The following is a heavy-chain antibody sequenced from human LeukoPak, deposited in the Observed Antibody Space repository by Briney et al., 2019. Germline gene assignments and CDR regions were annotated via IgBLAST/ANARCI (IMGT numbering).Heavy chain of an antibody. Sequence: ASVKVSCKASGYTFTNYYMHWVRQAPGQGLEWMGIINPSGGSTSYAQKFQGRATMTRDTSTSTVYMELSSLRSEDTAVYYCARDRSIAERLGAFDIWGQGTMVTVSS. CDR1: GYTFTNYY. J-gene: IGHJ3*02. CDR2: INPSGGST. V-gene: IGHV1-46*01. D-gene: IGHD6-6*01. CDR3: ARDRSIAERLGAFDI.